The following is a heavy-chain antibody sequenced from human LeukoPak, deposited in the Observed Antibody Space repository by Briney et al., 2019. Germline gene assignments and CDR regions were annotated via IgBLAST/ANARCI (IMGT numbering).Heavy chain of an antibody. J-gene: IGHJ6*02. CDR3: AKTKNGYCSSTSCYWYYYYGMDV. Sequence: ETLPLTCAVYGGSFSGYYWSWVRQAPGKGLEWVSAISGSGGSTYYADSVKGRFTISRDNSKNTLYLQMNSLRAEDTAVYYCAKTKNGYCSSTSCYWYYYYGMDVWGQGTTVTVSS. CDR1: GGSFSGYY. D-gene: IGHD2-2*01. V-gene: IGHV3-23*01. CDR2: ISGSGGST.